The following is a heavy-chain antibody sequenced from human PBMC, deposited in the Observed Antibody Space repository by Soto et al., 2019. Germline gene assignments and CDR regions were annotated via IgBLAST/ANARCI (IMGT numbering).Heavy chain of an antibody. CDR3: ARGSPNSGWYGSEFQH. V-gene: IGHV1-46*03. CDR2: INPSGGST. Sequence: QVQLVQSGAEVKKPGASVKVSCKASGYTFTSYYMHWVRQAPGQGLEWMGIINPSGGSTSYAQKFQGRVTMTRDTSTSTVYMELSSLRSEDTAVYYCARGSPNSGWYGSEFQHWGQGTLVTVSS. CDR1: GYTFTSYY. J-gene: IGHJ1*01. D-gene: IGHD6-19*01.